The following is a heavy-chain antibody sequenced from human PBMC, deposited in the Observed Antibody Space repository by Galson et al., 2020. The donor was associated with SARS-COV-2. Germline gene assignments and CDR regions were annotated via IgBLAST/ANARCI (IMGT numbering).Heavy chain of an antibody. Sequence: NSGGSLRLSCAASGFTFSDYYMSWIRQAPGKGLEWVSYISSSGSTIYYADSVKGRFTISRDNAKNSLYLQMNSLRAEDTAVYYCARDLALLPTVTLREGSAYYYYGMDVWGQGTTVTVSS. J-gene: IGHJ6*02. V-gene: IGHV3-11*01. CDR2: ISSSGSTI. D-gene: IGHD4-17*01. CDR3: ARDLALLPTVTLREGSAYYYYGMDV. CDR1: GFTFSDYY.